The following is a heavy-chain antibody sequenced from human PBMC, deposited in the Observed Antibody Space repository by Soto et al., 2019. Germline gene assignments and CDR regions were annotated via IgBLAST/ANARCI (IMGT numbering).Heavy chain of an antibody. CDR1: GYTFTSYA. D-gene: IGHD6-19*01. V-gene: IGHV1-3*01. CDR3: ARVLAVAGFNWFDP. CDR2: INADNGNT. J-gene: IGHJ5*02. Sequence: QVQLVQSGAEVKKPGASVKVSCKASGYTFTSYAMHWVRQAPGQRLEWMGWINADNGNTKYSQKFQGRVTITRDTSASTAYMELSSLRSEDTAVYYCARVLAVAGFNWFDPWGQGTLVTVSS.